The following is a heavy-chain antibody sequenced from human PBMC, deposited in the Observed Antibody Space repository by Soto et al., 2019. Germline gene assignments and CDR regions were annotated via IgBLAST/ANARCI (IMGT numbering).Heavy chain of an antibody. CDR3: AKVESDIVVAVAATHFDY. V-gene: IGHV3-23*01. J-gene: IGHJ4*02. CDR2: ISGSGGST. D-gene: IGHD2-15*01. Sequence: GGSLRLSCVASGFTFSSYAMSWVRQAPGKGLEWVTAISGSGGSTFYADSVKGRFAVSRDNSKNTLFLQMNSLRAEDTAVYYCAKVESDIVVAVAATHFDYWGQGTLVTVSS. CDR1: GFTFSSYA.